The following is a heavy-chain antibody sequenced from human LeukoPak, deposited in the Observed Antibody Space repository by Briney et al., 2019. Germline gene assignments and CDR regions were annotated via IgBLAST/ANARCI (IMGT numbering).Heavy chain of an antibody. CDR3: ARPGMDDSSGYYLGYFDY. D-gene: IGHD3-22*01. Sequence: GGSLRLSCAASGFTFSNYAMNWVRQAPGKGLEWVSAISGSGGNTYYADSVKGRFTISRDNSKNTLFLQMYSLRAEDTAVYYCARPGMDDSSGYYLGYFDYWGQGTLVTVSS. CDR2: ISGSGGNT. CDR1: GFTFSNYA. V-gene: IGHV3-23*01. J-gene: IGHJ4*02.